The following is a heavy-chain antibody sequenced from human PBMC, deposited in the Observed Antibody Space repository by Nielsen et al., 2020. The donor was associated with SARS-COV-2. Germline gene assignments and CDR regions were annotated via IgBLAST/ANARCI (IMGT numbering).Heavy chain of an antibody. J-gene: IGHJ6*03. CDR2: INHSGST. CDR3: ARGVAAAAGHRNLVYYYYYYMDV. D-gene: IGHD6-13*01. Sequence: SETLSLTCAVYGGSFSGYYWSWIRQPPGKGLEWIGEINHSGSTNYNPSLKGRVTISVDTSKNQFSLKLSSVTAADTAVYYCARGVAAAAGHRNLVYYYYYYMDVWGKGTTVTVSS. V-gene: IGHV4-34*01. CDR1: GGSFSGYY.